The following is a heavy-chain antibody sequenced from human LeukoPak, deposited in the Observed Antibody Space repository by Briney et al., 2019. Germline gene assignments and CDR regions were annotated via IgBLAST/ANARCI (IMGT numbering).Heavy chain of an antibody. D-gene: IGHD3-22*01. CDR2: IFSNDEK. Sequence: ESGPVLVKPTETLTLTCTVYGFSLSNARMGVSWIRQPPGKALAWLAHIFSNDEKSYSTSLKSRLTISKDTSKSQVVLTMTNMDPVDTATYYCARIPGDYYDSSGYLVDAFDIWGQGTMVTVSS. CDR3: ARIPGDYYDSSGYLVDAFDI. J-gene: IGHJ3*02. V-gene: IGHV2-26*01. CDR1: GFSLSNARMG.